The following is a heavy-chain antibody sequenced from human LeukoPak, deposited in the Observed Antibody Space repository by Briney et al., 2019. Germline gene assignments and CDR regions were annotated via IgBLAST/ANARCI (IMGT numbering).Heavy chain of an antibody. Sequence: GGSLRLSCAASGFTFSSYGMHWVRQAPGKGLEWVAVIWYDGSNKYYADSVKGRFTISRDNSKNTLYLQMNSLKTEDTAVYYCTTDFWGLDYYGSGRVYWGQGTLVTVSS. CDR3: TTDFWGLDYYGSGRVY. CDR1: GFTFSSYG. D-gene: IGHD3-10*01. J-gene: IGHJ4*02. CDR2: IWYDGSNK. V-gene: IGHV3-33*01.